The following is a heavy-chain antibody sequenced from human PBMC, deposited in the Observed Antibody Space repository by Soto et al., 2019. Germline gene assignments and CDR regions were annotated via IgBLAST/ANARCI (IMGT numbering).Heavy chain of an antibody. V-gene: IGHV1-69*06. Sequence: SVKVSCKASGGIFSSFTISWVRQAPGQGLEWLGGIIPIFDTPTYAQNFQGRVTITADKSTNTVYMELSSLRSEDTAVYYCATHGATTMARGAMKHYYYIMDVWGQGTTVTVSS. J-gene: IGHJ6*02. CDR2: IIPIFDTP. D-gene: IGHD3-10*01. CDR3: ATHGATTMARGAMKHYYYIMDV. CDR1: GGIFSSFT.